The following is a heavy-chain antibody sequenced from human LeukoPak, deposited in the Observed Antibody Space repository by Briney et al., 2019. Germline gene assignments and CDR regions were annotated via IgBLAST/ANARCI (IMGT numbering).Heavy chain of an antibody. J-gene: IGHJ4*02. Sequence: PSETLSLTCTVSGDSISGYYWSWIRQPPGKGLEWIGYIYYSGSTNYDPSLKSRVTISVDTSKNQFSLKLSSVTAADTAVYYCARAAVAGTSNYWGQGTLVTVSS. CDR2: IYYSGST. CDR1: GDSISGYY. D-gene: IGHD6-19*01. CDR3: ARAAVAGTSNY. V-gene: IGHV4-59*01.